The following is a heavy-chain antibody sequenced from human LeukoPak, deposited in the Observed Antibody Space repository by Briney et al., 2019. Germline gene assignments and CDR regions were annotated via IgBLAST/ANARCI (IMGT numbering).Heavy chain of an antibody. V-gene: IGHV3-30*03. J-gene: IGHJ4*02. D-gene: IGHD6-19*01. Sequence: PGGSLRLSCAASGFTFSNYVMHWVRQAPGKGLEWVALISYDGSNKYYADSVKGRFTISRDNSKNTLYLQVNSLRAEDTAVYYCARGVYSGGWNFDYWGQGTLVTVSS. CDR1: GFTFSNYV. CDR3: ARGVYSGGWNFDY. CDR2: ISYDGSNK.